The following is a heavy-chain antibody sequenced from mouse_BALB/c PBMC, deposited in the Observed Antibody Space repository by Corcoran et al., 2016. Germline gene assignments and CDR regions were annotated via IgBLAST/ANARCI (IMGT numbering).Heavy chain of an antibody. V-gene: IGHV3-6*02. D-gene: IGHD1-1*01. CDR1: GYSITSGYY. J-gene: IGHJ3*01. CDR2: ISYDGSN. CDR3: ATIYGSSYGFAY. Sequence: DVQLQESGPGLVKPSQSLSLTCSVTGYSITSGYYWNWIRQFPGNKLEWMGYISYDGSNNYNPSLKNRISITRDTSKNQFFLKLNSVTTEDTATYYCATIYGSSYGFAYWGQGTLVTVSA.